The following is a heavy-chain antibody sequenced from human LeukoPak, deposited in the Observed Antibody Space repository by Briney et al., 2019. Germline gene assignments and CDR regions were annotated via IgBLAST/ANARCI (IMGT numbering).Heavy chain of an antibody. Sequence: PSETLSLTCIASGXSISSYYWSWIRQPPGKGQEWIGDIYYSGSTNYNPSLQSRVTISVDTSKNQFSLKLSSVTAADTAVYYCARRQSSSWPFDYWGQGTVVTVSS. D-gene: IGHD6-13*01. J-gene: IGHJ4*02. CDR1: GXSISSYY. CDR2: IYYSGST. CDR3: ARRQSSSWPFDY. V-gene: IGHV4-59*08.